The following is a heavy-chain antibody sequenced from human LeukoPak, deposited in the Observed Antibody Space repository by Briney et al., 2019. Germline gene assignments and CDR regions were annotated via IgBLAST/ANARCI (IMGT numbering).Heavy chain of an antibody. Sequence: PGGSLRLSCAASGFTFSDYYMSWIRQAPGKGLEWLSYISSSGSAIHYADSVKGRFTISRDNAKNSLYLQMNSLRAEDTAVYYCARVMRSGSPFDYWGQGTLVTVSP. CDR1: GFTFSDYY. CDR3: ARVMRSGSPFDY. D-gene: IGHD1-26*01. CDR2: ISSSGSAI. J-gene: IGHJ4*02. V-gene: IGHV3-11*01.